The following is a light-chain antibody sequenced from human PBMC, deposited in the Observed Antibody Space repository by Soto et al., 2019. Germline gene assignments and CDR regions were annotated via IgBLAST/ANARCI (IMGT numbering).Light chain of an antibody. Sequence: QSVLTQPRSVSGSPGQSVTISCTGTSSDVGGYNYVSWYQQHPGKAPKLMIYDVSKRPSGVPDRFSGSKSGNTASLTISGLQAEDEAAYSSCSYAGSLYVSRPGTKLTVL. CDR2: DVS. CDR1: SSDVGGYNY. CDR3: CSYAGSLYV. J-gene: IGLJ1*01. V-gene: IGLV2-11*01.